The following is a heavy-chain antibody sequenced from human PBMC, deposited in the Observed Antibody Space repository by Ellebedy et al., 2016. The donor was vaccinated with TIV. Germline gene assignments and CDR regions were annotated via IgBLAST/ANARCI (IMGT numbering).Heavy chain of an antibody. V-gene: IGHV1-8*01. D-gene: IGHD6-19*01. J-gene: IGHJ4*02. CDR1: GYTFTSYD. CDR3: ARGSSGWMAIDY. Sequence: AASVKVSCKASGYTFTSYDINWVRQATGQGLEWMGWMNPNSGNTGYAQKLQGRVTMTTDTSTSTAYMELRSLRSDDTAVYYCARGSSGWMAIDYWGQGTLVTVSS. CDR2: MNPNSGNT.